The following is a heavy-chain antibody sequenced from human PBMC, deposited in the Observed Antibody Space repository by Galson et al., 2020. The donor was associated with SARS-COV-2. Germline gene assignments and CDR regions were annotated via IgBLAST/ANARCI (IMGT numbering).Heavy chain of an antibody. CDR2: IRYDGSNN. CDR1: GFTFSSYG. V-gene: IGHV3-33*06. D-gene: IGHD3-22*01. CDR3: AKDRDYYDSSGNLDY. J-gene: IGHJ4*02. Sequence: GGSLRLSCAASGFTFSSYGMHWVRQPPGKGLEWVAVIRYDGSNNYYADPVKRRFTISRDNSNNTLYLQMTSLRAEDTAVYYCAKDRDYYDSSGNLDYWGQGTLVTVSS.